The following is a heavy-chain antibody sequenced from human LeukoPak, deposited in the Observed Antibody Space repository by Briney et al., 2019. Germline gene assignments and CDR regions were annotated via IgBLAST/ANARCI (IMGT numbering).Heavy chain of an antibody. CDR2: IILIFGAA. CDR1: GGTFSSYA. V-gene: IGHV1-69*13. D-gene: IGHD2-15*01. Sequence: EASVKVSCKASGGTFSSYAISWGREAPGQGHEWVGGIILIFGAANYAQKFQGRATITADESTSTAYMELSSLRSEDTAVYYCARIVVVAAISWFDGWGQGTLVTVSS. J-gene: IGHJ5*02. CDR3: ARIVVVAAISWFDG.